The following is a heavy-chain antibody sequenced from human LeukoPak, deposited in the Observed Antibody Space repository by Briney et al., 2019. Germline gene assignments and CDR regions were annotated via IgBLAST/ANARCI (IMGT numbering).Heavy chain of an antibody. CDR3: ATRPGSGWAGVFDY. V-gene: IGHV4-59*11. CDR1: VGSISRHY. D-gene: IGHD6-19*01. J-gene: IGHJ4*02. Sequence: SETLSLTCTVSVGSISRHYWSWIRQPPGKGLEWIGYIYYSGSTNYNPSLKSRVTISIDTSKNQFSLKLSSVTAADTAVYYCATRPGSGWAGVFDYWGQGALVTVSS. CDR2: IYYSGST.